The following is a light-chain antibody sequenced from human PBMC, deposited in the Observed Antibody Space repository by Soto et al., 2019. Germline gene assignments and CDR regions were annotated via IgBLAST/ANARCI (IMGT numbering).Light chain of an antibody. Sequence: EIVLTQSPGTLSLSPGERATLSCRASQSVSSSYLAWYQQKPGQAPRLLIYGASSRATGIPDRFSGSGYGTDLTLTFSRLEPEDFAIYYSQQYYVWNTFGGETKV. CDR1: QSVSSSY. CDR2: GAS. J-gene: IGKJ4*01. CDR3: QQYYVWNT. V-gene: IGKV3-20*01.